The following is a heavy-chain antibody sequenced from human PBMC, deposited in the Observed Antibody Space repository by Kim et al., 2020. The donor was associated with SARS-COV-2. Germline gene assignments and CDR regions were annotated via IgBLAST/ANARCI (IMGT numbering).Heavy chain of an antibody. J-gene: IGHJ6*01. Sequence: SETLSLTCAVYGGSLSGYYWSFIRQPPGKGLEWIAEVAPGGTANYSPSLLSRVTISRDTSKNQFYLTLTSVTAADGGVYYCARVVRGRTSGISFYYGMDV. CDR2: VAPGGTA. D-gene: IGHD3-10*01. CDR1: GGSLSGYY. CDR3: ARVVRGRTSGISFYYGMDV. V-gene: IGHV4-34*01.